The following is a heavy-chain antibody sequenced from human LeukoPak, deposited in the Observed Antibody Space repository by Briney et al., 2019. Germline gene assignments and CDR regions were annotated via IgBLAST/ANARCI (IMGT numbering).Heavy chain of an antibody. D-gene: IGHD2-2*01. V-gene: IGHV3-7*01. CDR2: IKQDGSEK. CDR3: ARDDCSSTSCYPGDY. J-gene: IGHJ4*02. CDR1: GFTFSSYW. Sequence: GGSLRLSCAASGFTFSSYWMSWVRQAPGKGLEWVANIKQDGSEKYYVDSVKGRFTISRDNAKNSLYLQMNSLRAEDTAVYYCARDDCSSTSCYPGDYWGQGTLVTVSS.